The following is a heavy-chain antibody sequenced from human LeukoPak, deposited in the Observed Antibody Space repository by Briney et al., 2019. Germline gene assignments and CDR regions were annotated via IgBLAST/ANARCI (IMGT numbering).Heavy chain of an antibody. CDR2: INNDGSST. CDR1: GFIFSDHW. V-gene: IGHV3-74*01. Sequence: GSLILSCAASGFIFSDHWMHWVRQAPGKGLVWLSRINNDGSSTIYADSVKGRFTFSRDNAENTLFLEMSSLRVEDTAVYYCVRERNNFWSGHHSIFDSWGQGTLVTVSS. J-gene: IGHJ4*02. D-gene: IGHD3-3*01. CDR3: VRERNNFWSGHHSIFDS.